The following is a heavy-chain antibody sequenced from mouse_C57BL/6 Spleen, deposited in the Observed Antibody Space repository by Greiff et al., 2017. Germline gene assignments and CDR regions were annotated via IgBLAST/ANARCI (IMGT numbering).Heavy chain of an antibody. D-gene: IGHD2-2*01. CDR1: GFNIKDDY. CDR2: IDPENGDT. CDR3: TTPMVTTRSFDY. V-gene: IGHV14-4*01. J-gene: IGHJ2*01. Sequence: EVKLMESGAELVRPGASVKLSCTASGFNIKDDYMHWVKQRPEQGLEWIGWIDPENGDTEYASKFPGKATITADTSSNTAYLQLSSLTSEDTAVYYCTTPMVTTRSFDYWGQGTTLTVSS.